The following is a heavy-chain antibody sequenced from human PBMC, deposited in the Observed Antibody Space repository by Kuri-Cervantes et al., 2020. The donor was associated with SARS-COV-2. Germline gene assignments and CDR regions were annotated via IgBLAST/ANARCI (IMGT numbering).Heavy chain of an antibody. V-gene: IGHV4-38-2*02. D-gene: IGHD5-24*01. J-gene: IGHJ4*02. CDR1: GYSISSGYY. CDR3: ARDRGDGIFDS. Sequence: SETLSLTCTVSGYSISSGYYWGWIRQPPGKGLEWIGSIYHSGSTYYNPSLKSRVTISVDTSKNQFSLKLSSVTAADTAVYYCARDRGDGIFDSWGQGTLVTVSS. CDR2: IYHSGST.